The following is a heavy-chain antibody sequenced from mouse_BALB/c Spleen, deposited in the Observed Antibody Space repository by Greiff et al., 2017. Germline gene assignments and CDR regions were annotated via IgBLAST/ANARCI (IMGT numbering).Heavy chain of an antibody. V-gene: IGHV7-3*02. CDR3: ARETVKYSYYWYFDV. CDR2: IRNKANGYTT. Sequence: DVMLVESGGGLVQPGGSLRLSCAPSGFTFTDYYMSWVRQPPGKALEWLGFIRNKANGYTTDYSASVKGRFTISRDNSQSILYLQMNTLRAEDSATYYCARETVKYSYYWYFDVWGEGPRSPSPQ. CDR1: GFTFTDYY. D-gene: IGHD2-12*01. J-gene: IGHJ1*01.